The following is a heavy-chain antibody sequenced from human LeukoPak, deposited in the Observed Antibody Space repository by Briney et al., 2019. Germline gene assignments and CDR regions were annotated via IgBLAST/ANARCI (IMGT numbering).Heavy chain of an antibody. CDR2: IYYSGST. CDR1: GGSISSGGYY. CDR3: AGEVVAPHKVVAASAY. Sequence: SQTLSLTCTVSGGSISSGGYYWSWIRQHPGKGLEWIGYIYYSGSTNYNPSLKSRVTMSVDTSKNQFSLKLSSVTAADTAVYYCAGEVVAPHKVVAASAYWGQGTLVTVSS. D-gene: IGHD2-15*01. V-gene: IGHV4-61*08. J-gene: IGHJ4*02.